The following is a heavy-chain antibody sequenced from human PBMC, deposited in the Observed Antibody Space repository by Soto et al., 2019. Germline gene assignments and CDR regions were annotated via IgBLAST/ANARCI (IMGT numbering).Heavy chain of an antibody. J-gene: IGHJ5*02. CDR1: GCSSSSYY. CDR3: ARDRQAHIAGAGTQSNWFDH. Sequence: XETLCLTCTVAGCSSSSYYWSWVRQHAGKGLDWIGRIYTSASTKCNPSLKSRVTMSVDTSKNQFSLKLSSVTAADTAGYYCARDRQAHIAGAGTQSNWFDHWGQGNLVTVSS. D-gene: IGHD6-19*01. CDR2: IYTSAST. V-gene: IGHV4-4*07.